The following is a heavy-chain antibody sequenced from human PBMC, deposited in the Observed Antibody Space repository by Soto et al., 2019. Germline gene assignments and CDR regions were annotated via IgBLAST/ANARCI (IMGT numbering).Heavy chain of an antibody. D-gene: IGHD3-3*01. V-gene: IGHV3-48*03. CDR3: AREGTVFGVIIPTPMDV. Sequence: DVQLVESGGGLVQPGGSLRLSCAASGFTFSGYEMNWVRQAPGKGLEWISYISGSGTTIYYADSVKGRFTISRDNAKKSLYLQMNSLRAEDTAVYYCAREGTVFGVIIPTPMDVWGQGTTVTVSS. CDR2: ISGSGTTI. CDR1: GFTFSGYE. J-gene: IGHJ6*02.